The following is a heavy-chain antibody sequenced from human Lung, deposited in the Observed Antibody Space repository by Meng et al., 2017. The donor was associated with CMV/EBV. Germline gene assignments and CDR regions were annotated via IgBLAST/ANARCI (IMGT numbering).Heavy chain of an antibody. D-gene: IGHD2-2*01. CDR1: GFTGSANY. CDR3: ATRRSGGSVPGWAWGMDV. V-gene: IGHV3-53*01. J-gene: IGHJ6*02. CDR2: INSGGWT. Sequence: GESXKISCVASGFTGSANYMSWVRQAPGKGLEWVSVINSGGWTYYADSVKGRFTISRDNSKNTVYLQLNSLRAEDTAMYYCATRRSGGSVPGWAWGMDVWGQGTTVTGAS.